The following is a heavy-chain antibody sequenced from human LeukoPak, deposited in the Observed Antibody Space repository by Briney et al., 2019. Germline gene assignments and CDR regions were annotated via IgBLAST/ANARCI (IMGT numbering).Heavy chain of an antibody. Sequence: GGSLRLSCAASGFTFSTYWMHWVRQAPGKGLEWVSVIDGGGGRTYYADSVKGRFTISRDNSKNTLYLQMNSLRAEDTAVYYCARDPTSGTLYYFDYWGQGTLVTVSS. CDR1: GFTFSTYW. J-gene: IGHJ4*02. CDR3: ARDPTSGTLYYFDY. CDR2: IDGGGGRT. V-gene: IGHV3-NL1*01. D-gene: IGHD1-26*01.